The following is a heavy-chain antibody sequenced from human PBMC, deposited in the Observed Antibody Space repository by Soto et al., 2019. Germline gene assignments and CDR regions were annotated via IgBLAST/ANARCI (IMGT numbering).Heavy chain of an antibody. Sequence: QVQLVQSGTEVKKPGSSAQVSCKASGGTFSNYVISWVRQAPGQGLEWMGGIIPLFGTTDYAKKFQGRIAITADESTTTVYMDLSSLRFEDTAVYFCEIDVGSGEWSVVWGQGTTVIVSS. CDR1: GGTFSNYV. V-gene: IGHV1-69*01. J-gene: IGHJ6*02. D-gene: IGHD3-10*01. CDR2: IIPLFGTT. CDR3: EIDVGSGEWSVV.